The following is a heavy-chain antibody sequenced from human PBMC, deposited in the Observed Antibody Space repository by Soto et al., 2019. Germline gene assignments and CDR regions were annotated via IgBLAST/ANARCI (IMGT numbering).Heavy chain of an antibody. CDR3: ARQGSIVVVVAALFDSFDI. CDR2: ISGSGVNT. V-gene: IGHV3-23*01. CDR1: GFTFSSYA. J-gene: IGHJ3*02. Sequence: GGSLRLSCAASGFTFSSYAMSWVRQAPGKGLEWVSAISGSGVNTYYADSVKGRFTISRDNSKNTLYLQMNSLRAEDTAVYYCARQGSIVVVVAALFDSFDIWGQGTMVTVSS. D-gene: IGHD2-15*01.